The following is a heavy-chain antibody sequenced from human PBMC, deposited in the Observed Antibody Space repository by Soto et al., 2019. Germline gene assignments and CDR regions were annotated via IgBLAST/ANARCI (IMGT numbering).Heavy chain of an antibody. Sequence: EVQLLESGGGLVQPGGSLRLSCAASGFTFSSYAMSWVRQAPGKGLEWVSAISGSGGSTYYADSVKGRFTISRDNSKNTLYLQMNSLRAEDTAVYYCAPRDRIVVVEGGLGAWGQGTLVTVSS. V-gene: IGHV3-23*01. CDR3: APRDRIVVVEGGLGA. J-gene: IGHJ5*02. D-gene: IGHD2-15*01. CDR2: ISGSGGST. CDR1: GFTFSSYA.